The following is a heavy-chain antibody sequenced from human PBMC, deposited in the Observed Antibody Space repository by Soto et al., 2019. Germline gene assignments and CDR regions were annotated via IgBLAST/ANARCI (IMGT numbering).Heavy chain of an antibody. CDR2: IYPSGMP. J-gene: IGHJ4*02. D-gene: IGHD5-18*01. Sequence: PSETLSLTCTVSGGSISNAAYPWSWIRQPPGKGLEWIGYIYPSGMPFYNPSLRSRVTISIDRSNDQFSLNLKSVTAADTAVYYCARERGGYGLFDSWGQGTLVTVS. CDR3: ARERGGYGLFDS. CDR1: GGSISNAAYP. V-gene: IGHV4-30-2*01.